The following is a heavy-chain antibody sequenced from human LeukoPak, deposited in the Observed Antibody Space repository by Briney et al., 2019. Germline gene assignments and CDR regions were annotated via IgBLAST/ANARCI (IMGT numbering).Heavy chain of an antibody. Sequence: PGRSLRLSCAASGCTFSSYWMYWVHQAPGKGLVWVSRINSDGSSTSYADSVKGRFTISRDNAKNTLYLQMNSLRAEDTAVYYCARDEDYGDYADYWGQGTLVTVSS. CDR2: INSDGSST. J-gene: IGHJ4*02. CDR1: GCTFSSYW. V-gene: IGHV3-74*01. D-gene: IGHD4-17*01. CDR3: ARDEDYGDYADY.